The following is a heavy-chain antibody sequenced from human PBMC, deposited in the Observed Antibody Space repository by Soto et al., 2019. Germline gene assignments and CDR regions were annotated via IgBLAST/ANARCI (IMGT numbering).Heavy chain of an antibody. CDR1: GASIRSYY. CDR2: VYYSGST. CDR3: ARAPGYDSSGYNAEYFHH. V-gene: IGHV4-59*01. Sequence: SETLSLTCTVAGASIRSYYGSWIRQPPRYGLELIGYVYYSGSTNYNPSLRSRVTISVDTSKIQFSLKLSFVTAADTAVYYCARAPGYDSSGYNAEYFHHWGQGTLVTVS. D-gene: IGHD3-22*01. J-gene: IGHJ1*01.